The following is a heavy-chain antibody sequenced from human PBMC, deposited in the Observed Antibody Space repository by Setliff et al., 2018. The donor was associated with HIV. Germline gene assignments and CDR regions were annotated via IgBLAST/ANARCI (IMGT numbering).Heavy chain of an antibody. CDR2: VSGSGDSA. J-gene: IGHJ4*02. Sequence: GGSLRLSCAASGFTFSTYAMSWVRQAPGKGLEWVSTVSGSGDSAYYSDSVKGRFTISRDNPKNALYLQMNSLRAEDTAVYYCAKCPTYGSGYYYVGDYWGQGTLVTVSS. CDR3: AKCPTYGSGYYYVGDY. CDR1: GFTFSTYA. D-gene: IGHD3-22*01. V-gene: IGHV3-23*01.